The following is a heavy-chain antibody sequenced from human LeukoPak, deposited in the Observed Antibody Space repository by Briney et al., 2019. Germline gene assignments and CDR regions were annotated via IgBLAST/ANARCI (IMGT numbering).Heavy chain of an antibody. Sequence: GGSLRLSCAASGFTFSSYTMNWVRQAPGKGLEWVAAISSSSRDISYADSVKGRFSISRDNTHNSLSLRMNSLRAEDTAVYYCAELGITMIGGVWGKGTTVTISS. CDR1: GFTFSSYT. J-gene: IGHJ6*04. V-gene: IGHV3-21*01. D-gene: IGHD3-10*02. CDR3: AELGITMIGGV. CDR2: ISSSSRDI.